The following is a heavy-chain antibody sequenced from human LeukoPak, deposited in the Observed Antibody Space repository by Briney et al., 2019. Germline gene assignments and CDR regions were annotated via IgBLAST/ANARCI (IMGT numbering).Heavy chain of an antibody. D-gene: IGHD3-10*01. Sequence: GGSLRLSCAASGFTFSSYSMNWVRQAPGKGLEWVSYISSNSSTIYYADSVKGRFTISRDNAKNSLYLQMNSLRAEDTAVYYCASLWFGEFIDYWGQGTLVTVSS. V-gene: IGHV3-48*04. CDR2: ISSNSSTI. CDR3: ASLWFGEFIDY. CDR1: GFTFSSYS. J-gene: IGHJ4*02.